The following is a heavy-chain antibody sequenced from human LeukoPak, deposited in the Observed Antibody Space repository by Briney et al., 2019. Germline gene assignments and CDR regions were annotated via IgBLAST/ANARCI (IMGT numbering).Heavy chain of an antibody. V-gene: IGHV1-2*02. CDR3: AREGAVLRFLEWLPHYGMDI. Sequence: ASVKVSCKASGYTFTGYYMHWVRQAPGQGLEWMGWINPNSGGTNYAQKFQGRVTMTRDTSTSTVYMELSSLRSEDTAVYYCAREGAVLRFLEWLPHYGMDIWGQGTTVTVSS. J-gene: IGHJ6*02. D-gene: IGHD3-3*01. CDR2: INPNSGGT. CDR1: GYTFTGYY.